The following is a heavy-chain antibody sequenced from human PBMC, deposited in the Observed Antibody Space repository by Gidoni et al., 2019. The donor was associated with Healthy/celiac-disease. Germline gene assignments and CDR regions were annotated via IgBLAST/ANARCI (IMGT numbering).Heavy chain of an antibody. Sequence: QVQLQQWGAGLLKPSETLSLACAVNGGYFSGYYWSWIRQPPGKGLEWIGEINHSGSTNYNPSTKSRVTLAVDTSKHQFVRKLSALTAADTAVYYCARPRYDYGDYAGWGFDYWGQGTLVTVSS. CDR2: INHSGST. D-gene: IGHD4-17*01. CDR1: GGYFSGYY. V-gene: IGHV4-34*01. J-gene: IGHJ4*02. CDR3: ARPRYDYGDYAGWGFDY.